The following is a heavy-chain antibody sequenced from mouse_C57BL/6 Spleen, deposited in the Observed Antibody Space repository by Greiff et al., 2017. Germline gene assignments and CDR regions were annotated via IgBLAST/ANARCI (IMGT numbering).Heavy chain of an antibody. Sequence: VQLKQSGPELVKPGASVKISCKASGYSFTDYNMNWVKQSNGKSLEWIGVINPNYGTTSYNQKFKGKATLTVDQSSSTAYMQLNSLTSEDSAFYYCAGEYYCSILFAYWRQGTLVTVSA. CDR1: GYSFTDYN. CDR3: AGEYYCSILFAY. V-gene: IGHV1-39*01. D-gene: IGHD1-1*01. CDR2: INPNYGTT. J-gene: IGHJ3*01.